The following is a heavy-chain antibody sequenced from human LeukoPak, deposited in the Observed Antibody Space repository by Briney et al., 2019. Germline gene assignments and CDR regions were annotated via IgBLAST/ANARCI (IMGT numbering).Heavy chain of an antibody. V-gene: IGHV3-48*03. CDR3: AGGGASMSFDY. D-gene: IGHD3-16*01. J-gene: IGHJ4*02. Sequence: GGSLRLSCAVSGLTFRSYEMNCVRQAPGKGREWGSYISGSGTTKYYADSVKGRFTISKDNGKNSLYLQMNSPRAEDTAVYYCAGGGASMSFDYWGQGTLVTVSS. CDR1: GLTFRSYE. CDR2: ISGSGTTK.